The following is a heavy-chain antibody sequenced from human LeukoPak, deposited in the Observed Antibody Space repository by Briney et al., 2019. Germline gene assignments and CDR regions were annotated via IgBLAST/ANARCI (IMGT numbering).Heavy chain of an antibody. CDR1: GYTFSSYY. CDR3: ATSGSSSEFDY. CDR2: INPSGGST. V-gene: IGHV1-46*01. Sequence: ASVKVSCKASGYTFSSYYMHWVRQAPGQGLEWMGIINPSGGSTTYAQKFQGRVTMTRDTSTSTVYMELSSLRSEDTAVYYCATSGSSSEFDYWGQGTLVTVSS. J-gene: IGHJ4*02. D-gene: IGHD1-26*01.